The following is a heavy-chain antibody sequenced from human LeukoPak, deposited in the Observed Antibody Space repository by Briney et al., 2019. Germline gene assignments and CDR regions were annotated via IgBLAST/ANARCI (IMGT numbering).Heavy chain of an antibody. CDR3: ARGVASAWDY. CDR2: LYSDGRT. CDR1: GLLVSGNY. V-gene: IGHV3-53*01. Sequence: PGGSLRLSCEVSGLLVSGNYMSWLRQAPGKGLEWVSVLYSDGRTYYANSVKGRFIISRDNSRNTVYFQMKSLRADDTAVYFCARGVASAWDYWGQGTLVTVSS. J-gene: IGHJ4*01.